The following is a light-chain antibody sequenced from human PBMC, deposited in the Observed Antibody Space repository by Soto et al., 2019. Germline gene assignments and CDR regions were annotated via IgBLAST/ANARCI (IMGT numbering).Light chain of an antibody. CDR2: DAF. CDR3: HQYDDFLLT. J-gene: IGKJ4*01. V-gene: IGKV3-15*01. CDR1: ENVKTR. Sequence: EKVMTQSPATLSVSPGERATLSCRASENVKTRLALYQQKPGQAPRLLIYDAFTRATGIPARFSGSASWTEFTLTVISLQSDDFGVYYCHQYDDFLLTCGGGTKVEIK.